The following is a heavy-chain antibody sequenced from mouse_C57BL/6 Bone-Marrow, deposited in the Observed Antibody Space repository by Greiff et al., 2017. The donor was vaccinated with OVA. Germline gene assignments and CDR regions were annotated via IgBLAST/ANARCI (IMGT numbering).Heavy chain of an antibody. CDR1: GFTFSDYG. Sequence: EVQLVESGGGLVQPGGSLKLSCAASGFTFSDYGMAWVRQAPRKGPEWVAFISNLAYSIYYADTVTGRFTISRENAKNTLYLEMSSLRSEDTAMYYCARHGYYYGSSYGYFDVWGTGTTVTVSS. CDR3: ARHGYYYGSSYGYFDV. CDR2: ISNLAYSI. D-gene: IGHD1-1*01. V-gene: IGHV5-15*01. J-gene: IGHJ1*03.